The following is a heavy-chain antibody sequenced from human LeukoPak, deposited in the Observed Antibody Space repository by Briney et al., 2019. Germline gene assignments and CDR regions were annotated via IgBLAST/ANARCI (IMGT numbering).Heavy chain of an antibody. D-gene: IGHD6-19*01. V-gene: IGHV4-59*08. J-gene: IGHJ5*02. CDR1: GGSISNYY. Sequence: PSETLSLTCSVSGGSISNYYWSWIRQPPGKGLEWIAYIYYTGTISHNPSLKSRVTMSVDMSKNHISLRLGSVTAADTARYYCARADNTGWSSLDHWGQGTPVIVSS. CDR3: ARADNTGWSSLDH. CDR2: IYYTGTI.